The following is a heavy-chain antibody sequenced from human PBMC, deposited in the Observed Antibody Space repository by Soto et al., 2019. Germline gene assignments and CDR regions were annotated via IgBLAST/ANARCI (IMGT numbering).Heavy chain of an antibody. CDR1: WGSISSGGYY. CDR2: IYYSGST. Sequence: SETLSLTWTVSWGSISSGGYYWSWIRQPPGKGLEWIGYIYYSGSTYYNPSLKSRVTISVDTSKNQFSLKLSSVTAADTAVYYCARDRSPGLRYFHWLEEKQNTCFDPWGQGTLVTVSS. V-gene: IGHV4-30-4*01. D-gene: IGHD3-9*01. CDR3: ARDRSPGLRYFHWLEEKQNTCFDP. J-gene: IGHJ5*02.